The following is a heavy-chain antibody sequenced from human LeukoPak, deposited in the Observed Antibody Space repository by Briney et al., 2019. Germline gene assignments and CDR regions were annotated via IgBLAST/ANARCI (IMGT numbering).Heavy chain of an antibody. CDR3: AKQPTSMVRGIVITDYYFDY. D-gene: IGHD3-10*01. J-gene: IGHJ4*02. CDR1: GYSFTSYW. Sequence: GESLKISCKGSGYSFTSYWIGWVRQMPGKGLEWMGIIYPNDSDTRYSPSFQGQVTISADKSISTAHLQWSSLKASDTAMYYCAKQPTSMVRGIVITDYYFDYWGQGTLVTVSS. CDR2: IYPNDSDT. V-gene: IGHV5-51*01.